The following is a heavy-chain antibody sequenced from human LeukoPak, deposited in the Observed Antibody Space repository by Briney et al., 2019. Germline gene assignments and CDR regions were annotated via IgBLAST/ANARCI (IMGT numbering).Heavy chain of an antibody. CDR1: DGSISSGDYY. V-gene: IGHV4-39*01. Sequence: SETLSLTCTVSDGSISSGDYYWSWIRQPPEKGLEWIGSVYYSGSTYYSPSLKSRVTISVDTSKNQFSLKLSSVTAADTALYYCARLFSSRDSFDYYYYVLDVWGQGTTVTVSS. J-gene: IGHJ6*02. CDR3: ARLFSSRDSFDYYYYVLDV. D-gene: IGHD6-13*01. CDR2: VYYSGST.